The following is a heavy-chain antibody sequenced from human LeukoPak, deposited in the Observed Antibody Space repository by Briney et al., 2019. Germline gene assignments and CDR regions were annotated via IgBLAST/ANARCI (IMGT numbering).Heavy chain of an antibody. Sequence: PGGSLRLSCAASGFTFSSYGMHWVRQAPGKGLEWVALIWYDGSKKYYADSVKGRFTISRDNSKNTLYLQMNSLRAEDTAVYYCARDMNYDILTGYSPYYYYYGMDVWGQGTTVTVSS. CDR1: GFTFSSYG. CDR3: ARDMNYDILTGYSPYYYYYGMDV. V-gene: IGHV3-33*01. CDR2: IWYDGSKK. D-gene: IGHD3-9*01. J-gene: IGHJ6*02.